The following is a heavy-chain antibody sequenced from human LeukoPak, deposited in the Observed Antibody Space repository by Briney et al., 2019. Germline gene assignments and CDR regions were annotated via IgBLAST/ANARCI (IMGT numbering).Heavy chain of an antibody. J-gene: IGHJ6*02. V-gene: IGHV1-2*02. CDR1: GYTFTAYY. D-gene: IGHD3-9*01. Sequence: GASVKVPCKASGYTFTAYYMHWVRQAPGQGLEWMGWIKPKSGGTSYAQNFQGRVTMTWDTSISTAYMELSTLRSDDTAVYYCARSIGLTGGGVDVWGQGTTVTVSS. CDR3: ARSIGLTGGGVDV. CDR2: IKPKSGGT.